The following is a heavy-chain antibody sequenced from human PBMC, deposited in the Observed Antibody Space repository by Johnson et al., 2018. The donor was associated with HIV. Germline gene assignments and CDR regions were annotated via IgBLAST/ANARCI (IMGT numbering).Heavy chain of an antibody. V-gene: IGHV3-7*01. D-gene: IGHD3-22*01. J-gene: IGHJ3*02. CDR3: AREGLVVMHAFDI. Sequence: VPLVESGGGLVRPGGSLRLSCAASGFTFSSYAMSWVRPAPGKGLEWVANIKQDGSEKYYVDSVKGRFTISRDNAKNSLYLQRNSLRAEDKAVYYCAREGLVVMHAFDIWGQGTMVTVSS. CDR1: GFTFSSYA. CDR2: IKQDGSEK.